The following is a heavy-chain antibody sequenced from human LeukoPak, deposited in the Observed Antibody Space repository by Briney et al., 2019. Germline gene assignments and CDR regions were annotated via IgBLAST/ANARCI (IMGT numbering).Heavy chain of an antibody. CDR3: ARGLQDYDILTGYYEGAFDI. CDR1: GFTVSSNY. V-gene: IGHV3-53*01. J-gene: IGHJ3*02. Sequence: GSLRLSCAASGFTVSSNYMSWVRQAPGKGLEWVSVIYSGGSTYYADSVKGRFTISRDNSKNTLYLQMNSLRAEDTAVYYCARGLQDYDILTGYYEGAFDIWGQGTMVTVSS. D-gene: IGHD3-9*01. CDR2: IYSGGST.